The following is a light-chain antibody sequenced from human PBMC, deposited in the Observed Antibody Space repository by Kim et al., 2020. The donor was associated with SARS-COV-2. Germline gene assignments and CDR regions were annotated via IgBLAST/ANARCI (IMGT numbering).Light chain of an antibody. CDR3: QHYSSSPPMYT. Sequence: PGERATRACRASQRISFNFLAWYQQKPGQAPRLLIYGASSRATGIPDRFSGSGSGTDFTLTISRLEPEDFAVYYCQHYSSSPPMYTFGQGTKLEI. CDR1: QRISFNF. CDR2: GAS. J-gene: IGKJ2*01. V-gene: IGKV3-20*01.